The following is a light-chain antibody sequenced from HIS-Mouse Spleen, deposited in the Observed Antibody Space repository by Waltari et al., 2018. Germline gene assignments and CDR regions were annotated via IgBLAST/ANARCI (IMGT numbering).Light chain of an antibody. CDR3: AAWDDSLSGWV. Sequence: QSPLTQPPSASGTPGQRVTTSCSGSISTIGSNYVYWYQQLPATAPILLIYSNNQRPSGVPDRCSGSKSGTSASLAISGLRSEDEADYYCAAWDDSLSGWVFGG. J-gene: IGLJ3*02. V-gene: IGLV1-47*02. CDR2: SNN. CDR1: ISTIGSNY.